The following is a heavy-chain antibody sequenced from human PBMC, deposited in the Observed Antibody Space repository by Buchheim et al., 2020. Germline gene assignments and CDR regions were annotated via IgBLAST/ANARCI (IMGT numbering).Heavy chain of an antibody. CDR3: ARDRQDTAMIYYYYYGMDV. CDR2: ISSSGSTI. J-gene: IGHJ6*02. Sequence: EVQLVESGGGLVQPGGSLRLSCAASGFTFSSYEMNWVRQAPGKGLEWVSYISSSGSTIYYADSVKGRFTISRDNAKNSLYLQMNSLRAEDTAVYYCARDRQDTAMIYYYYYGMDVWGQGTT. CDR1: GFTFSSYE. V-gene: IGHV3-48*03. D-gene: IGHD5-18*01.